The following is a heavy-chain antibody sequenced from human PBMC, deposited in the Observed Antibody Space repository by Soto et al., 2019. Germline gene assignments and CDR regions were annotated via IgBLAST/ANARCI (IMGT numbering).Heavy chain of an antibody. CDR3: ARVYPDYGDYFDY. D-gene: IGHD4-17*01. V-gene: IGHV4-61*01. J-gene: IGHJ4*02. CDR2: IYYSGST. Sequence: PSETLSLTCTGSGGSVSRGSYYWSWIRQPPGKGLEWIGYIYYSGSTNYNPPLKSRVPISVDTSKNQYSLKLSSVTAADTAVYYCARVYPDYGDYFDYSGPGTLVTVSS. CDR1: GGSVSRGSYY.